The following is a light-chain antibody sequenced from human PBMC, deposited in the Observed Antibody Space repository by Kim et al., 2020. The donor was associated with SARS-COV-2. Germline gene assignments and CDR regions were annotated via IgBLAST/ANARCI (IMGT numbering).Light chain of an antibody. Sequence: QTATLTCTGNSNNVDYQGAAWLQQHQGHPPKLLSYRNNNRPSGISERFSASRSGNTASLTITGLQPEDEAEYYCSAWDNSLNAWVFGGGTQLTVL. J-gene: IGLJ3*02. CDR2: RNN. CDR1: SNNVDYQG. CDR3: SAWDNSLNAWV. V-gene: IGLV10-54*01.